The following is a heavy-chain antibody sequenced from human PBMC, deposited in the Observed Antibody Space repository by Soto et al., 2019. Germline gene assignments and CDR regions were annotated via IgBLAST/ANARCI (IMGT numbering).Heavy chain of an antibody. CDR3: ARVTWSGYETF. CDR1: GFTVSSNY. J-gene: IGHJ4*02. V-gene: IGHV3-53*01. D-gene: IGHD3-3*01. CDR2: IYSGGST. Sequence: EVQLVESGGGLIQPGGSLRLSCAASGFTVSSNYMSWVRQAPGKGLEWVSVIYSGGSTYYADSVKGRFTISRDNSKNTLYLQMNGLRAEDTAVYFWARVTWSGYETFWGQGTLVTVSS.